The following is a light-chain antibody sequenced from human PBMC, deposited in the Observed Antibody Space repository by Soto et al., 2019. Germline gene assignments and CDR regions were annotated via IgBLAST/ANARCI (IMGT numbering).Light chain of an antibody. CDR1: SSDVGAYNL. CDR2: EVN. J-gene: IGLJ2*01. CDR3: CSYAGGATVV. V-gene: IGLV2-23*02. Sequence: QSALTQPASVSGSPGQSITISCTGTSSDVGAYNLVSWYQQHPGKAPKLLIYEVNKRPSGASDRFSGSRSGSTASLTISGLQAEDEADYHCCSYAGGATVVFGRGTKLTVL.